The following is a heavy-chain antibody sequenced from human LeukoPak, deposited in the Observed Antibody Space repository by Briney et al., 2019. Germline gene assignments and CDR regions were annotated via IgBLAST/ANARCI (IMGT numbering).Heavy chain of an antibody. V-gene: IGHV3-23*01. CDR1: GFTFSSYA. J-gene: IGHJ6*02. CDR2: ISGSGGST. Sequence: PGGSLRLSCAASGFTFSSYAMSWVRQAPGKGLEWVSAISGSGGSTYYADSVKGRFTISRDNSKNTLYLQMNSLRAEDTAVYYCAKTKGWSSGWYARGNYYGMDVWGQGTTVTVSS. CDR3: AKTKGWSSGWYARGNYYGMDV. D-gene: IGHD6-19*01.